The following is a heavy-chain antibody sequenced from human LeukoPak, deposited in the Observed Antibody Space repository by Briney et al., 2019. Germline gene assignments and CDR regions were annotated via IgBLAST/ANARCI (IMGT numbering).Heavy chain of an antibody. D-gene: IGHD3-16*01. V-gene: IGHV4-39*01. Sequence: PSETLSLTCAVSGGSISSTTYYWGWIRRPPGKGLEWIGSIYYSGSTYYNPSLKSRVTVSVDTSKNQFSLNLSSVTAADTAVYYCVRGFTLRHYQYWGQGTLVTVSS. J-gene: IGHJ4*02. CDR3: VRGFTLRHYQY. CDR1: GGSISSTTYY. CDR2: IYYSGST.